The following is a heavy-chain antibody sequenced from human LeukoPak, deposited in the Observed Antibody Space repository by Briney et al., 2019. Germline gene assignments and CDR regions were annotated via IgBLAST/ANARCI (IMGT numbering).Heavy chain of an antibody. J-gene: IGHJ4*02. V-gene: IGHV1-2*02. Sequence: ASVTVSCKASGYIFNGYYVHWVRPAPGQGLEWMDWINPNTGETNHNHPQKFQGGVTMTIDTSVNTAYMDLFSLRSDDTAVYYCATRSGSYIQLDSWGQGTLVTVSS. CDR3: ATRSGSYIQLDS. CDR1: GYIFNGYY. D-gene: IGHD3-10*01. CDR2: INPNTGETNH.